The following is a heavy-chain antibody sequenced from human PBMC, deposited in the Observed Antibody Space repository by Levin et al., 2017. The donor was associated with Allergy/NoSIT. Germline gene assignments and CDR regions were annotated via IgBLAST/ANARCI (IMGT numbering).Heavy chain of an antibody. CDR2: IYNSGST. Sequence: SQTLSLTCTVSGGSISSSYWSWIRQPAGKGLEWIGRIYNSGSTNYNPSLKSRVTMSVETSKNQFSLKLSSVTAADTAVYYCAKESQMGSGWSYWGQGTLVTVSS. J-gene: IGHJ4*02. D-gene: IGHD6-19*01. V-gene: IGHV4-4*07. CDR3: AKESQMGSGWSY. CDR1: GGSISSSY.